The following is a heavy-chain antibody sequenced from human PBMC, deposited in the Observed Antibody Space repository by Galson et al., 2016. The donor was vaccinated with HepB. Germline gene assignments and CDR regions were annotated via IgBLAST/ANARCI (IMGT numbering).Heavy chain of an antibody. D-gene: IGHD3-10*01. CDR2: IGTTGDT. Sequence: SLRLSCAASGFSFSTYDMHWVRQARGKGLEWVSGIGTTGDTYYPDSVKGRFTISRENAKNSLYLQMNSLRVEDTAVYYCARDVQFGGHYYGMDVWGQGTTVTVSS. CDR3: ARDVQFGGHYYGMDV. V-gene: IGHV3-13*01. CDR1: GFSFSTYD. J-gene: IGHJ6*02.